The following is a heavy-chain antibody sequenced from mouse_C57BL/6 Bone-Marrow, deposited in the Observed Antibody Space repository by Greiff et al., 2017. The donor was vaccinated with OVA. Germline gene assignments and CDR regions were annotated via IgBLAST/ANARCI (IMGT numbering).Heavy chain of an antibody. D-gene: IGHD2-12*01. Sequence: QVQLQQSGAELVRPGASVKLSCKASGYTFTDYYINWVKQRPGQGLEWIARIYPGSGNTYYNEKFKGKATLTAEKSSSTAYMQLSSRASEDSAVYFCARGRYEGAYWGQGTLVTVSA. J-gene: IGHJ3*01. CDR1: GYTFTDYY. CDR3: ARGRYEGAY. CDR2: IYPGSGNT. V-gene: IGHV1-76*01.